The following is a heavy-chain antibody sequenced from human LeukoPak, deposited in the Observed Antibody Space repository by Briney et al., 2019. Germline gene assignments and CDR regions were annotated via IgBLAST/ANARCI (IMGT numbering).Heavy chain of an antibody. Sequence: SETLSLTCTVSGYSISSSYYWGWIRQPPGKGLEWIGSIYHSGSIYYNPSLKSRVTISVDTSKNQFSLKLSSVTAADTAVYYCAREGGVDTARGFDYWGQGTLVTVSS. CDR1: GYSISSSYY. J-gene: IGHJ4*02. D-gene: IGHD5-18*01. V-gene: IGHV4-38-2*02. CDR3: AREGGVDTARGFDY. CDR2: IYHSGSI.